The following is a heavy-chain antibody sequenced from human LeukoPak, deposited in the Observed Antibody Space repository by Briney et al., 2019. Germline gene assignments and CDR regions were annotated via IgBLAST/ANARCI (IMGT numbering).Heavy chain of an antibody. D-gene: IGHD5/OR15-5a*01. CDR1: GVSISNHY. CDR2: IYYTGNT. V-gene: IGHV4-59*08. J-gene: IGHJ4*02. CDR3: VRHSRVVSFDY. Sequence: PSETLSLTCTVSGVSISNHYSSWIRQPPGKGLEWIGYIYYTGNTNYNPSLKSRVTISEDTSKNKVSLELSSVTAADTAVYYCVRHSRVVSFDYWGQGNLVTVLS.